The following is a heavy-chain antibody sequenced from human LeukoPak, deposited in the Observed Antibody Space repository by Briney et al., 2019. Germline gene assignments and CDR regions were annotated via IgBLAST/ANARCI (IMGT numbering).Heavy chain of an antibody. CDR1: GGTFSSYA. V-gene: IGHV1-69*04. Sequence: ASVKVSCKASGGTFSSYAISWVRQAPGQGLEWMGRIIPILGIANYAQKFQGRVTITADKSTSTAYMELSSLRSEDTAVYYCARERCGGGDCNSHPSYSQIDPWGQGTLVTVSS. CDR2: IIPILGIA. CDR3: ARERCGGGDCNSHPSYSQIDP. D-gene: IGHD2-21*02. J-gene: IGHJ5*02.